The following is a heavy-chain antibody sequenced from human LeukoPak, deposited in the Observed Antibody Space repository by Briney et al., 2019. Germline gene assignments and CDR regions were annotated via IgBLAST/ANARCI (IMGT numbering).Heavy chain of an antibody. D-gene: IGHD3-3*01. Sequence: SETLSLTCTVSARSISSSSYYWGWLRQPPGKGLEWIGSIYYSGSTYYNSSLMSRVTISVHTSKNQFSLKLSSVTAADTAVYYCASESGSQGNSFDYWGQGTLVTVSS. CDR3: ASESGSQGNSFDY. CDR2: IYYSGST. V-gene: IGHV4-39*01. CDR1: ARSISSSSYY. J-gene: IGHJ4*02.